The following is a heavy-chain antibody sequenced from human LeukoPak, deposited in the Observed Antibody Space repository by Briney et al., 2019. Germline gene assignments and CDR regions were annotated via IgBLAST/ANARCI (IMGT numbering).Heavy chain of an antibody. CDR1: VFTFSSTG. CDR3: ARDVTYYGGDWFDP. J-gene: IGHJ5*02. V-gene: IGHV3-48*04. CDR2: ISSATSTI. Sequence: GGSLRLSCAASVFTFSSTGMNWVRQAPGKGLEWVSYISSATSTIYYADSVKGRFTISRDNAKNSLYLQMNSLRAEDTAVYYCARDVTYYGGDWFDPWGQGTLVTVSS. D-gene: IGHD4-23*01.